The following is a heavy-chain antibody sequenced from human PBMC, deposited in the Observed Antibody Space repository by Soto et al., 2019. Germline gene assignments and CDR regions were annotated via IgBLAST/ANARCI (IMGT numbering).Heavy chain of an antibody. V-gene: IGHV4-4*07. CDR2: IYTSGST. J-gene: IGHJ5*02. CDR3: ARDGGYCTNRVCYTVWFDT. Sequence: SETLSLTCTVSGGSISSYYWSWIRQPAGKELEWIGRIYTSGSTNYNPSLKSRVTMSVDTSKNQFSLKLSSVTAADTAVYYCARDGGYCTNRVCYTVWFDTWGQGTLVTVSS. D-gene: IGHD2-8*01. CDR1: GGSISSYY.